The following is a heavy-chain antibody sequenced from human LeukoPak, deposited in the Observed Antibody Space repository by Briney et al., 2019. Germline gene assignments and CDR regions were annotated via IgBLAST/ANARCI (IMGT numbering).Heavy chain of an antibody. CDR1: GGSFSGYY. CDR2: INHSGST. J-gene: IGHJ5*02. D-gene: IGHD2-2*01. Sequence: SETLSLTCAVYGGSFSGYYWSWIRQPPGKGLEWIGEINHSGSTNYNPSLKSRVTISVDTSKNQFSLKLSSVTAADTAVYYCARHGRTVLHRSTCRTGTANWFDPWGQGTLVTVSS. V-gene: IGHV4-34*01. CDR3: ARHGRTVLHRSTCRTGTANWFDP.